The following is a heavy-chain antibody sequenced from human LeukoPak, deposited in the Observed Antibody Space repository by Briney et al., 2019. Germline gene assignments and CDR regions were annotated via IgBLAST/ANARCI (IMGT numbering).Heavy chain of an antibody. Sequence: SETLSLTCTVSGGSISGYYWSWIRQPPGKGLEWIGYIYYSGSTNYNPSLKSRVTISVDTSKNQFSLKLSSVTAADTAVYYCARGREWEPKVFDYWGQGTLVTVSP. CDR3: ARGREWEPKVFDY. D-gene: IGHD1-26*01. V-gene: IGHV4-59*01. J-gene: IGHJ4*02. CDR2: IYYSGST. CDR1: GGSISGYY.